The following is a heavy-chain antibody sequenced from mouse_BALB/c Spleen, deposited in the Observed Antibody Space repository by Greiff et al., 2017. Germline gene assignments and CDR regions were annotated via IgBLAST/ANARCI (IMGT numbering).Heavy chain of an antibody. CDR1: GYSITSGYY. V-gene: IGHV3-6*02. Sequence: ESGPGLVKPSQSLSLTCSVTGYSITSGYYWNWIRQFPGNKLEWMGYISYDGSNNYNPSLKNRISITRDTSKNQFFLKLNSVTTEDTATYYCASVYYGNYDYAMDYWGQGTSVTVSS. J-gene: IGHJ4*01. CDR2: ISYDGSN. D-gene: IGHD2-1*01. CDR3: ASVYYGNYDYAMDY.